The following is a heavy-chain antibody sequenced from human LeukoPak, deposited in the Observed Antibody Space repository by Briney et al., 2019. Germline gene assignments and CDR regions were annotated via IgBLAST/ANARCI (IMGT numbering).Heavy chain of an antibody. V-gene: IGHV4-34*01. CDR2: INHSGST. CDR1: GFTFSSYS. CDR3: ARKFLDTAQNWFDP. D-gene: IGHD5-18*01. J-gene: IGHJ5*02. Sequence: GSLRLSCAASGFTFSSYSMNWVRQAPGKGLEWIGEINHSGSTNYNPSLKSRVTISVDTSKNQFSLKLSSVTAADTAVYYCARKFLDTAQNWFDPWGQGTLVTVSS.